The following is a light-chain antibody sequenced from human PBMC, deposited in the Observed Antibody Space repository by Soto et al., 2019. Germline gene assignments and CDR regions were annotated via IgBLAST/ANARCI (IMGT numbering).Light chain of an antibody. J-gene: IGLJ2*01. Sequence: QSALTQPPSASGSPGQSVTISCTGTSSDVGGYNFVSWYQQHPGKAPKLMIYEVSKRPSGVPDRFSASKSGNTASLTVSSLQAEDEADYYCSSYAGSNNVLFGGGTKLTVL. V-gene: IGLV2-8*01. CDR3: SSYAGSNNVL. CDR1: SSDVGGYNF. CDR2: EVS.